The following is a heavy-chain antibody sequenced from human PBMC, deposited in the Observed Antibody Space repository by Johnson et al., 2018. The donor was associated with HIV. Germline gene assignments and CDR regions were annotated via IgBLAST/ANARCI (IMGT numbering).Heavy chain of an antibody. V-gene: IGHV3-43D*03. CDR1: GFTFSSYA. D-gene: IGHD3-9*01. J-gene: IGHJ3*02. Sequence: VQLVESGGGVVQPGRSLRLSCAASGFTFSSYAMHWVRLTPGKGLEWVSLISRDGSHTYYGDSVRGRFSISRDSSKASLYLQMNSLRPEDTALYYCAKDSDSFYFGSGDGFDSWGQGTMVTVSS. CDR2: ISRDGSHT. CDR3: AKDSDSFYFGSGDGFDS.